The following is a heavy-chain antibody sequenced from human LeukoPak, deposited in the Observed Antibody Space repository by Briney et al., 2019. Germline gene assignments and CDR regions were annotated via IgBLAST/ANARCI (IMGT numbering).Heavy chain of an antibody. D-gene: IGHD3-16*01. V-gene: IGHV3-30-3*01. CDR2: ISDDGTFT. Sequence: PGGSLRLSCAASGFTFSRYAMHWVRQAPGKGLEWVAVISDDGTFTLYGDSVRGRFTISRDNAKNSLYLQMNSLRAEDTAVYYCARGGDYVWGLGYWGQGTLVTVSS. CDR3: ARGGDYVWGLGY. CDR1: GFTFSRYA. J-gene: IGHJ4*02.